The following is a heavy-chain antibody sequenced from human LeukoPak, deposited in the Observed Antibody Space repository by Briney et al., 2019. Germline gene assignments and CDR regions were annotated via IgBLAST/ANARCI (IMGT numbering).Heavy chain of an antibody. J-gene: IGHJ4*02. CDR3: ARGRGPGYCSSASCFRYDY. V-gene: IGHV4-34*01. CDR2: MNHNGGT. Sequence: PSETLSLTCAVDNGAFSGYYWTWIRQPPGEGLEWIGEMNHNGGTDHNPSLKSRVTISVDTSRNQFSLKLTSVTAADTAVYYCARGRGPGYCSSASCFRYDYWGQGTLVTVSS. D-gene: IGHD2-2*01. CDR1: NGAFSGYY.